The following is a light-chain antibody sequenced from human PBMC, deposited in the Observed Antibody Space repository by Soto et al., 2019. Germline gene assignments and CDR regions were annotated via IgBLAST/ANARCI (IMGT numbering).Light chain of an antibody. CDR1: QSVSSSY. CDR2: GAS. Sequence: IVLTQSPGTLSLSPGERATLSCRASQSVSSSYLAWYQQKPGQAPRLLIYGASSRATGIPDRFSGSGSGTDFTLTISRLEPEDFAVYYCQQRTDRPPWTFGQGTKVDIK. V-gene: IGKV3D-20*02. CDR3: QQRTDRPPWT. J-gene: IGKJ1*01.